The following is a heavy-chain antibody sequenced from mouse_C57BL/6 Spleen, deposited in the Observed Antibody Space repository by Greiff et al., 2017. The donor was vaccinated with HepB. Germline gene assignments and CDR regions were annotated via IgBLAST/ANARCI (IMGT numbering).Heavy chain of an antibody. V-gene: IGHV1-59*01. CDR3: ARSYYYGSSYVRYFDV. CDR1: GYTFTSYW. J-gene: IGHJ1*03. Sequence: QVQLQQPGAELVRPGTSVKLSCKASGYTFTSYWMHWVKQRPGQGLEWIRVIDPSDSYTNYNQKFKGKATLTVDTSSSTAYMQLSSLTSEDSAVYYCARSYYYGSSYVRYFDVWGTGTTVTVSS. D-gene: IGHD1-1*01. CDR2: IDPSDSYT.